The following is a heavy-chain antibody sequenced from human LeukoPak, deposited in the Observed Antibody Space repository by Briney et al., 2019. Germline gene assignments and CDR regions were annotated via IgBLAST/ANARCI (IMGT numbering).Heavy chain of an antibody. V-gene: IGHV4-31*03. CDR3: ARAPNCSGGSCYSGRGGYGMDV. D-gene: IGHD2-15*01. J-gene: IGHJ6*02. CDR1: GGSISSGGYY. Sequence: PSQTLSLTCTVSGGSISSGGYYWSWIRQHPGKGLEWIGYIYYSGSTYCNPSLKSRVTISVDTSKNQFSLKLSSVTAADTAVYYCARAPNCSGGSCYSGRGGYGMDVWGQGTTVTVSS. CDR2: IYYSGST.